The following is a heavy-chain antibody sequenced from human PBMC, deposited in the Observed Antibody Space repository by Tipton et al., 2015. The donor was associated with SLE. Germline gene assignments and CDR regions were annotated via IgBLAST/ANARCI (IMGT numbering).Heavy chain of an antibody. J-gene: IGHJ6*02. CDR3: AGIGGKATVSPFYYYGMDV. Sequence: TLSLTCTVSGGSISSRYWSWIRQPPGKGLEWIGYIFNSGSTNYNPSLKSRVTISVDTSKNQFSLRLKSVTAAHTAVYYCAGIGGKATVSPFYYYGMDVWGQGTTVTVSS. CDR2: IFNSGST. CDR1: GGSISSRY. D-gene: IGHD4-17*01. V-gene: IGHV4-59*11.